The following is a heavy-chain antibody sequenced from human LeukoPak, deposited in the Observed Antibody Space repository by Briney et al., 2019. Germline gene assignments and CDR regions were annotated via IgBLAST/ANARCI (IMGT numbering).Heavy chain of an antibody. CDR1: GFTFSSYA. J-gene: IGHJ4*02. CDR3: AKDIAAAALYYFDY. Sequence: GGSLRLSCAASGFTFSSYAMRWVRQAPGKGLEWVSGISWNSGSIGYADSVKGRFTISRDNAKNSLYLQMNSLRAEDTALYYCAKDIAAAALYYFDYWGQGTLVTVSS. V-gene: IGHV3-9*01. D-gene: IGHD2-2*01. CDR2: ISWNSGSI.